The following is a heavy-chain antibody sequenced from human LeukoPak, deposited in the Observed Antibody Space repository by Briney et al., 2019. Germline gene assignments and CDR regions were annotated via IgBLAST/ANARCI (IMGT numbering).Heavy chain of an antibody. D-gene: IGHD3-16*02. CDR2: INHSGST. J-gene: IGHJ4*02. V-gene: IGHV4-34*01. CDR1: GGSFSGYY. CDR3: ARSIGGVWGSYRQPDY. Sequence: SETLSLTCAVYGGSFSGYYWSRIRQPPGKGLEWIGEINHSGSTNYNPSLKSRVTISVDTSKNQFSLKLSSVTAADTAVYYCARSIGGVWGSYRQPDYWGQGTLVTVSS.